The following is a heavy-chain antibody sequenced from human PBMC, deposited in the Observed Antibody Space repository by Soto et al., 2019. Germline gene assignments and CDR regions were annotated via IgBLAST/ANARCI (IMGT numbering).Heavy chain of an antibody. D-gene: IGHD6-6*01. V-gene: IGHV4-31*02. Sequence: QVQLQESGPGLVKPSQTLSLTCSVSGDSITGPGYYWSWIRQHPAKGLEWIGYIYYNSNTYYRPSLRSRVTMSLDTSKNQFTLKLSSVTAADTAVYYCARGPSSLSLRKFFFDFWGQGSLVTVSS. CDR3: ARGPSSLSLRKFFFDF. CDR2: IYYNSNT. J-gene: IGHJ4*02. CDR1: GDSITGPGYY.